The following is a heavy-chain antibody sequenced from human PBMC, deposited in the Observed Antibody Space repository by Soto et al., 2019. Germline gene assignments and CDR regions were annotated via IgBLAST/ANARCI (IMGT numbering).Heavy chain of an antibody. J-gene: IGHJ6*02. CDR1: GFTFSSYS. CDR3: ARGKGMDV. Sequence: EVQLVESGGGLVKPGGSLRLSCAASGFTFSSYSRNWVRQAPGKGLEWVSSISGGSSYIYYSDSVKGRFTISRDNSKNSLYLQMNSLRAEDTAVYYCARGKGMDVWGQGTTVTVTS. CDR2: ISGGSSYI. V-gene: IGHV3-21*01.